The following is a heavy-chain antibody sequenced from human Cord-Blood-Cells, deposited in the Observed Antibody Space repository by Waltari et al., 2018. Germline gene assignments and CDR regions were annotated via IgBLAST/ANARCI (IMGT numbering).Heavy chain of an antibody. J-gene: IGHJ5*02. Sequence: QVQLVQSGAEVKKPGSSVKVSCKASGGTFSSYAISWVRQAPGQGLEWMGGIIPIFGTANYAQKFQGRVTITADESTSTAYMELSSLRSEDTAVYYCARGSTYCSGGSCYSGWFDPWGQGTLVTVSS. V-gene: IGHV1-69*01. CDR1: GGTFSSYA. CDR2: IIPIFGTA. CDR3: ARGSTYCSGGSCYSGWFDP. D-gene: IGHD2-15*01.